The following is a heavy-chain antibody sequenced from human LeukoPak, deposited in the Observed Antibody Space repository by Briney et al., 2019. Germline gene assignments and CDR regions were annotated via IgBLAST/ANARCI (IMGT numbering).Heavy chain of an antibody. V-gene: IGHV1-69*13. CDR3: AREWGGAFDI. Sequence: GASVKVSCKASGYTFTSYGISWVRQAPGQGLEWMGGIIPIFGTANYAQKFQGRVTITADESTSTAYMELSSLRSEDTAVYYCAREWGGAFDIWGQGTMVTVSS. J-gene: IGHJ3*02. CDR1: GYTFTSYG. CDR2: IIPIFGTA. D-gene: IGHD3-10*01.